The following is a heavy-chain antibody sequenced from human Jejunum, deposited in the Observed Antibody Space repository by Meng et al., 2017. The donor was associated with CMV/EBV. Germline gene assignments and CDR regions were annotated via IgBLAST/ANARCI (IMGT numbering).Heavy chain of an antibody. CDR1: GSTFTHSW. CDR3: ARSTTVTDFDS. D-gene: IGHD4-11*01. J-gene: IGHJ4*02. Sequence: KGSGSTFTHSWFGWVRQMPGKGLECMGIIYPGDSDTKYSPSFQGQVTISADKSINTAYLQWSSLQASDTAMYYCARSTTVTDFDSWGQGTRVTVSS. V-gene: IGHV5-51*01. CDR2: IYPGDSDT.